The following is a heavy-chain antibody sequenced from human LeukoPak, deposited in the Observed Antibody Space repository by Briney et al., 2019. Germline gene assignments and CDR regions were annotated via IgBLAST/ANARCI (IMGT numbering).Heavy chain of an antibody. V-gene: IGHV4-59*01. D-gene: IGHD3-22*01. CDR3: AREWGTNYYYDSSGYGFDY. CDR2: IYYSGST. CDR1: GGSINSYY. Sequence: PSETLSLTCTVSGGSINSYYWSWIRQPPGKGLEWIGYIYYSGSTNYNPSLKSRVTISVDTSKNQFSLKLSSVTAADTAVYYCAREWGTNYYYDSSGYGFDYWGQGTLVTVSS. J-gene: IGHJ4*02.